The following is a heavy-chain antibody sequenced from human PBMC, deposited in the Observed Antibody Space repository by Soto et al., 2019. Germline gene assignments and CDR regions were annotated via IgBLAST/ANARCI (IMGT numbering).Heavy chain of an antibody. J-gene: IGHJ4*02. CDR3: TAGQRPLRFLERLSRYYFDF. V-gene: IGHV1-18*01. CDR2: ISAYNGNT. Sequence: ASVKVSCKASGYTFTSYGISWVRQAPGQGLEWMGWISAYNGNTNYAQKLQGRVTMTTDTSTSTAYMELRSLRSDDTAVYYCTAGQRPLRFLERLSRYYFDFRGQG. CDR1: GYTFTSYG. D-gene: IGHD3-3*01.